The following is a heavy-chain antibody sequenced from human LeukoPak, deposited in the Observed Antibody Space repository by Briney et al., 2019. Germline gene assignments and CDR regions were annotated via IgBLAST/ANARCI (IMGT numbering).Heavy chain of an antibody. D-gene: IGHD2-2*01. V-gene: IGHV1-2*02. CDR1: GSTFSDYY. CDR3: ARCSVVVPAAINWFDP. CDR2: MNPKNGGT. Sequence: GASVKVSCKASGSTFSDYYMHWVRQAPGQGLEWMGWMNPKNGGTNYAQKFQGRVIMTRDTSINTAYMELSRLTSDDTAVYYCARCSVVVPAAINWFDPWGQGTLVTVSS. J-gene: IGHJ5*02.